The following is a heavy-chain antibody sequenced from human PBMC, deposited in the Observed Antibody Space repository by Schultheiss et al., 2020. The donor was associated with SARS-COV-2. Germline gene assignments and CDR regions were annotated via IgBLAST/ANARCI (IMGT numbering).Heavy chain of an antibody. J-gene: IGHJ3*02. CDR1: GGSISSYY. Sequence: SETLSLTCTVSGGSISSYYWSWIRQPPGKGLEWIGYIYYSGSTNYNPSLKSRVTMSVDTSKNQFSLKLSSVTAADTAVYYCARVTMVRGVISHDAFDIWGQGTMVTVSS. CDR3: ARVTMVRGVISHDAFDI. V-gene: IGHV4-59*12. D-gene: IGHD3-10*01. CDR2: IYYSGST.